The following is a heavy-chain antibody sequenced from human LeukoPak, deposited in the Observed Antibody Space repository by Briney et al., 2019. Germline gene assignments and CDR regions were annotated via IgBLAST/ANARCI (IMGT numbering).Heavy chain of an antibody. CDR3: AREGYGSGRRLGMDV. V-gene: IGHV1-18*01. D-gene: IGHD3-10*01. Sequence: ASVKVSCKTSGYTFTSYGIGWVRQAPGQGLEWMAWISPYNGNTNYAQKIQGRVTLTRDTSTSTVYMELSSLRSDDTSVYYCAREGYGSGRRLGMDVWGQGTTVTVSS. J-gene: IGHJ6*02. CDR2: ISPYNGNT. CDR1: GYTFTSYG.